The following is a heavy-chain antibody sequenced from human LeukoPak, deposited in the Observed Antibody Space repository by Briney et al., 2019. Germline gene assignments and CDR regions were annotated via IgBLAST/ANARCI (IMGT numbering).Heavy chain of an antibody. CDR1: GYTFTSYG. CDR2: ISAYNGNT. Sequence: ASVTVSCKASGYTFTSYGISWVRQAPGQGLEWMGWISAYNGNTNYAQKLQGRVTMTTDTSTSTAYMELRSLRSDDTAVYYCAKTDRIVVVPAAKSYYYYGMDVWGQGTTVTVSS. V-gene: IGHV1-18*01. J-gene: IGHJ6*02. D-gene: IGHD2-2*01. CDR3: AKTDRIVVVPAAKSYYYYGMDV.